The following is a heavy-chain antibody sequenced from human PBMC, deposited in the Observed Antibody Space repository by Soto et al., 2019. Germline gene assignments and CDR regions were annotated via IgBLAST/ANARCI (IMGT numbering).Heavy chain of an antibody. Sequence: GGSLRLSCAASGFTFSSSWMHWVRQAPGKGLVWVTRISDDSSSTDYADSVKGRFTISRDNAKNTLYLQMDSLRAADTAVYYCARGIGYSAQDYWGQGTLVTVSS. CDR3: ARGIGYSAQDY. J-gene: IGHJ4*02. CDR2: ISDDSSST. D-gene: IGHD5-18*01. CDR1: GFTFSSSW. V-gene: IGHV3-74*01.